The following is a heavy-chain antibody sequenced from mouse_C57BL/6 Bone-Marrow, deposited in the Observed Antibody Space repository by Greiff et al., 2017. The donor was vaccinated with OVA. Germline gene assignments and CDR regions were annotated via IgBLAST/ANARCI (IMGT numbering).Heavy chain of an antibody. V-gene: IGHV1-59*01. D-gene: IGHD2-4*01. J-gene: IGHJ2*01. CDR1: GYTFTSYW. CDR3: AHYDYDEAYYFDY. CDR2: IDPSDSYT. Sequence: QVQLQQPGAELVRPGTSVKLSCKASGYTFTSYWMHWVKQRPGQGLEWIGVIDPSDSYTNYNQKFKGKATLTVDTSSSTAYMQLSSLTPEDSAVYYCAHYDYDEAYYFDYWGQGTTLTVSS.